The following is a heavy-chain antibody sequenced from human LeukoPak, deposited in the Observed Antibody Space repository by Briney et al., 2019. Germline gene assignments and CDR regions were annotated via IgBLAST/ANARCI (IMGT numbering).Heavy chain of an antibody. J-gene: IGHJ4*02. D-gene: IGHD4-17*01. CDR1: GFTFSSYA. CDR2: ISYDGSNK. V-gene: IGHV3-30-3*01. Sequence: TGGSLRLSCAASGFTFSSYAMHWVRQAPGKGLEWVAVISYDGSNKYYADSVKGRFTISRDNSKNTLYLQMNSLRAEDTAVYYCARVGPEGGFDYGDYGYFDYWGQGTLVTVSS. CDR3: ARVGPEGGFDYGDYGYFDY.